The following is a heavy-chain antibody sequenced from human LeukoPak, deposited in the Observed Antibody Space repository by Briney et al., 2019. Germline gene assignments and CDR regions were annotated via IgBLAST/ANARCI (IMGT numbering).Heavy chain of an antibody. D-gene: IGHD3-16*01. J-gene: IGHJ5*02. CDR1: GVSFSDYY. CDR2: INNSGST. Sequence: PSETLSLTCAVYGVSFSDYYWSWVRQPPGKGLEWIGEINNSGSTNYNPSLKSRVTISVDTSKNQFSLKLNSVTAADTAVYYCARHYGPWGQGTLVTVSS. CDR3: ARHYGP. V-gene: IGHV4-34*01.